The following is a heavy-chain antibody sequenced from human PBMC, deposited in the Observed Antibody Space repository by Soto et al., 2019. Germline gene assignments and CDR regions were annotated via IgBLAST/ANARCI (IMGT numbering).Heavy chain of an antibody. CDR1: GSTLSGYS. CDR2: INTNGVNT. CDR3: ARGRVEDSSGWATYFDY. J-gene: IGHJ4*02. D-gene: IGHD6-19*01. V-gene: IGHV3-64*01. Sequence: EVQLVESGGGLVQPGGSLRLSCAASGSTLSGYSMFWVRQAPGKGLEYVSAINTNGVNTFYAKSVKGRFTISRDNSKNTMYRQMGSLRAEDMAVYYCARGRVEDSSGWATYFDYWGQGTLVTVSS.